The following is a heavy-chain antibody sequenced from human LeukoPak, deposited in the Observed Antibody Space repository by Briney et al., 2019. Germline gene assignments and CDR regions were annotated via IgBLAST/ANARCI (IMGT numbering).Heavy chain of an antibody. Sequence: PGGSLRLSCEVSGFTVDSNYVTWVRQAPGQGLERVSIIYISDDTYYSDSVRGRFTISRDNSNNIVYLQMNSLRAEDTAVYYCARWTLVNHYFDYWGQGTLVTVSS. CDR3: ARWTLVNHYFDY. J-gene: IGHJ4*02. CDR2: IYISDDT. CDR1: GFTVDSNY. D-gene: IGHD2/OR15-2a*01. V-gene: IGHV3-66*01.